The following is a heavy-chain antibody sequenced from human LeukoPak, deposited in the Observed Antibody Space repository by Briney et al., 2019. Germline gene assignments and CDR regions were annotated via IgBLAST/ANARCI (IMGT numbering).Heavy chain of an antibody. D-gene: IGHD6-13*01. Sequence: ASVKVSCKASGYTFTGYYMHWVRQAPGQGLEWMGWINPNSGGTNYAQKFQGRVTMTRDTSISTAYMELSRLRSDDTAVYYCARDPRGKYSSSPSWFDPWGQGTLVTVSS. CDR1: GYTFTGYY. V-gene: IGHV1-2*02. J-gene: IGHJ5*02. CDR2: INPNSGGT. CDR3: ARDPRGKYSSSPSWFDP.